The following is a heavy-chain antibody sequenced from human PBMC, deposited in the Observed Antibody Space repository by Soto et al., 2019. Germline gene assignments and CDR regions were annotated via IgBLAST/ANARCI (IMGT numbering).Heavy chain of an antibody. D-gene: IGHD6-13*01. J-gene: IGHJ4*02. CDR2: IYPGDSHT. V-gene: IGHV5-51*01. CDR1: GYSFTSYW. CDR3: ARLQAAAGDNDLTFDY. Sequence: GESLKISCKGSGYSFTSYWIGWVRQMPGKGLEWMGIIYPGDSHTKYSPSLQGQVTISADKSISTAYLQWSSLKASDTAMYYCARLQAAAGDNDLTFDYWGQGTLVTVSS.